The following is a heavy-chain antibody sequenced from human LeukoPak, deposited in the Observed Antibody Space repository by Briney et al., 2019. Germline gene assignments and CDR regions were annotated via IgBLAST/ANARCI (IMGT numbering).Heavy chain of an antibody. D-gene: IGHD3-22*01. CDR2: ISYDGSNK. Sequence: SGGSLRLSCAASGFTFISYGMHWVRQAPGKGLEWVAVISYDGSNKYYADSVKGRFTISRDNSKNTLYLQMNSLRAEDTAVYYCAKSNYYDPLSYFDYWGQGTLVTVSS. CDR3: AKSNYYDPLSYFDY. CDR1: GFTFISYG. J-gene: IGHJ4*02. V-gene: IGHV3-30*18.